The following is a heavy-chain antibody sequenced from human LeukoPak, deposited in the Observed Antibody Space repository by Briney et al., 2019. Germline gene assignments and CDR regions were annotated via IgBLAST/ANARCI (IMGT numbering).Heavy chain of an antibody. V-gene: IGHV3-13*01. CDR1: GFKFRDYE. Sequence: GGSLRLSCAASGFKFRDYEMHWVRQAPGRGLEWVSAIGIGDDTHYPDSVKGRFTISRENAKNSLYLQMSSLRDGDTAMYYCVRGGIRVSGIDAFDIWGQGTMVTVSS. CDR2: IGIGDDT. D-gene: IGHD5/OR15-5a*01. CDR3: VRGGIRVSGIDAFDI. J-gene: IGHJ3*02.